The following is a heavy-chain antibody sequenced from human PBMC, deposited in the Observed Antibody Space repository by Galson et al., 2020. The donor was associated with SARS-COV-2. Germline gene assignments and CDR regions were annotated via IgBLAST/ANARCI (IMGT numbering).Heavy chain of an antibody. CDR1: GYSISSGCY. J-gene: IGHJ4*02. Sequence: SETLSLTCAVSGYSISSGCYWGWIRQPPGKGLEWIGSIYHSGSTYYNPSLKSRVTISVDTSKNQFSLKLSSVTAADTAVYYCAREGSTYYDFWSGYPPPDYWGQGTLVTVSS. CDR2: IYHSGST. V-gene: IGHV4-38-2*02. D-gene: IGHD3-3*01. CDR3: AREGSTYYDFWSGYPPPDY.